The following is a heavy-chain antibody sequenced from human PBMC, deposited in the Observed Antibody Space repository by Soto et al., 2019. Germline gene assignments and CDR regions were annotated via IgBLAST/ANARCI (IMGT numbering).Heavy chain of an antibody. D-gene: IGHD1-7*01. CDR3: ARDRASNWNYEIDY. Sequence: QVQLVQSGAEVKKPGASVKVSRKASGYTFTGYYMHWVRQAPGQGLEWMGWINPNSGGTNYAQKFQGWVTMTRDTSISTAYMELSRLRSDDTAVYYCARDRASNWNYEIDYWGQGTLVTVSS. V-gene: IGHV1-2*04. CDR1: GYTFTGYY. J-gene: IGHJ4*02. CDR2: INPNSGGT.